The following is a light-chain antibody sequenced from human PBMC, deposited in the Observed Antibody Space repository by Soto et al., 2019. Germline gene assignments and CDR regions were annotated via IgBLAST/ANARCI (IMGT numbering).Light chain of an antibody. V-gene: IGLV1-47*01. CDR3: AGWDDSLHCLL. Sequence: QSVLTQPPSASGTPGQRVTISCSGGSSNIGTNYVYWYQQLPGTAPKLLIYRNNLRPSGVPDRFSASKSGTSASLAISGLRSEDEGDYFCAGWDDSLHCLLFGAGTKLTVL. CDR2: RNN. CDR1: SSNIGTNY. J-gene: IGLJ1*01.